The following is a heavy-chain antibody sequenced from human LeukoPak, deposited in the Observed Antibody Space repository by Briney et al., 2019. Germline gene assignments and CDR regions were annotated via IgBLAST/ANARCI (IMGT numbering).Heavy chain of an antibody. CDR3: AKAFWGDFDYGDTDIDY. V-gene: IGHV3-30*18. CDR2: ISYDGSNK. D-gene: IGHD4-17*01. Sequence: PGGSLRLSCAASGFTFSSYGMHWVRQAPGKGLEWVAVISYDGSNKYYADSVKGRFTISRDNSKNTLYLQMNSLRAEDTAVYYCAKAFWGDFDYGDTDIDYWGQGTLVTVSS. CDR1: GFTFSSYG. J-gene: IGHJ4*02.